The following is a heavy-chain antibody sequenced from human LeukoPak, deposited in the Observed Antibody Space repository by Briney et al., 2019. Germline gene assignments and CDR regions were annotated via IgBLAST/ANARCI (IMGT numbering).Heavy chain of an antibody. Sequence: PGGSLRLSCAPSGFTLSSNYMSCVRQAPGKGVEWGSVIYSGENTYYTNPVKGRFPISQYKSKNTMYLQMNGLRAVDTAVYYCARDPDYWGQGTLVTVSS. V-gene: IGHV3-53*01. CDR3: ARDPDY. J-gene: IGHJ4*02. CDR1: GFTLSSNY. CDR2: IYSGENT.